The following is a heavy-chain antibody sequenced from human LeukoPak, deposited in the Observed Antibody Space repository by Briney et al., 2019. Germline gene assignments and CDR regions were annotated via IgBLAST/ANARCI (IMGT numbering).Heavy chain of an antibody. V-gene: IGHV3-74*01. J-gene: IGHJ4*02. Sequence: GGSLRLSCAASGFTVSSDWMHWVRQAPGKGLVWVSRITSDGSSTTYADSVKGRFTISRDNAKNTLYLQMNSLRAEDAAVYYCAREGYGDYYFDYWGQGTLVTVSS. CDR1: GFTVSSDW. D-gene: IGHD4-17*01. CDR2: ITSDGSST. CDR3: AREGYGDYYFDY.